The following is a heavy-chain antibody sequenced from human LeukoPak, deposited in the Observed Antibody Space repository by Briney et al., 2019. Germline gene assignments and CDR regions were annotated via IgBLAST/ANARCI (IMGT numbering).Heavy chain of an antibody. CDR2: IYSCGST. CDR1: GLTVSSNY. V-gene: IGHV3-66*01. CDR3: ARDSRFGELSLYY. Sequence: GGSLRLSCAASGLTVSSNYMSWVRQAPGKGLEWGSVIYSCGSTYDAASVRGRFTISRANSKSTLYLQMNSLRAEDTAVYYCARDSRFGELSLYYWGQGTLVTVSS. D-gene: IGHD3-10*01. J-gene: IGHJ4*02.